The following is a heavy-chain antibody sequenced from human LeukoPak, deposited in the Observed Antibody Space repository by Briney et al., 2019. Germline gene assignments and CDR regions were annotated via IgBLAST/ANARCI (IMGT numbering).Heavy chain of an antibody. V-gene: IGHV3-7*02. D-gene: IGHD1-26*01. CDR2: IKEDGSEK. Sequence: GGSLRLSCITSGFTFSGYWMSWVRQAPGRGLEWVANIKEDGSEKYYVDSVKGRFTISRDNAENSLYLQMNSLRAEDTAVYYCAKQIVGSTTTFDHWGQGTLVPVSS. J-gene: IGHJ4*02. CDR1: GFTFSGYW. CDR3: AKQIVGSTTTFDH.